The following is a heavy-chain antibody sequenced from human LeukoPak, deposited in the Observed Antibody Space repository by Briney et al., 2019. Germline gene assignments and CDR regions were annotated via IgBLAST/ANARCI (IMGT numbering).Heavy chain of an antibody. J-gene: IGHJ3*02. CDR1: GFTFDDYT. V-gene: IGHV3-43*01. D-gene: IGHD3-9*01. CDR3: AKDYDILTGYDAFDI. Sequence: GGSLRLSCAASGFTFDDYTMHWVRQAPGKGLEGVSLISWDGGSTYYADSVKGRFTISRDNSKNSLYLQMNSLRTEDTALYYCAKDYDILTGYDAFDIWGQGTMVTVSS. CDR2: ISWDGGST.